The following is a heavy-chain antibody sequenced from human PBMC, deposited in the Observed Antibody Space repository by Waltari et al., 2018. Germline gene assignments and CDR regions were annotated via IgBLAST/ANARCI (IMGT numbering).Heavy chain of an antibody. D-gene: IGHD2-15*01. V-gene: IGHV4-4*02. CDR3: ARDRGRGLYLDS. J-gene: IGHJ4*02. CDR1: GDSMISNHF. Sequence: QLQLQESGPGLVKPSGTLSLTCVVSGDSMISNHFWSWVRQSPGKGLEWIGQVDRSGRTNYRPSFASRVIMSRDTSMNHVSLNMHSATAADTAVYYCARDRGRGLYLDSWGRGILVSVSP. CDR2: VDRSGRT.